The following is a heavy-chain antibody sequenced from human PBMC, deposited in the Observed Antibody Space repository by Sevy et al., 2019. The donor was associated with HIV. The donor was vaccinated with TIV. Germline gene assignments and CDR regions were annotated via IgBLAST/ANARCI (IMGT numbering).Heavy chain of an antibody. J-gene: IGHJ4*02. CDR3: AGGNAWGRGYS. Sequence: SETLSLTCTVSGGSITSHYWNWIRQPPGKGLEWFANIYYNGHINYNPSPKSRVTLSLDTSKNQYSLRLSSVTAADTAMYYCAGGNAWGRGYSWGQGTLVTVSS. CDR1: GGSITSHY. V-gene: IGHV4-59*08. CDR2: IYYNGHI. D-gene: IGHD1-26*01.